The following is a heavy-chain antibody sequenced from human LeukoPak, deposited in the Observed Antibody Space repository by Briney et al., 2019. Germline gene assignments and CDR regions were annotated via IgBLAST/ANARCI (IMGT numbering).Heavy chain of an antibody. CDR2: IYTSVST. CDR3: ARDHYDSSGYYIVDY. D-gene: IGHD3-22*01. J-gene: IGHJ4*02. V-gene: IGHV4-4*07. Sequence: SETLSLTCTVSGGPISDYYWSWIRQPAGKGLEWIGRIYTSVSTNYNPSLKSRVTMSVDTSKNQFSLKLSSVTAADTAVYYCARDHYDSSGYYIVDYWGQGTLVTVSS. CDR1: GGPISDYY.